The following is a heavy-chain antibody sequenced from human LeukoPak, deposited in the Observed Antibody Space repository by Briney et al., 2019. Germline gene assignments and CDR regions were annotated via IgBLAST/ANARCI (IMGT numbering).Heavy chain of an antibody. CDR1: GFTFVDYA. CDR2: ISWNSGSI. Sequence: GGSLRLSCAASGFTFVDYAMHWVRQAPGKGLEWVSGISWNSGSIGYADSVKGRFTISRDNAKNSLYLQMNSLRAEDTALYYCAKGYSSSWIDYWGQGTLVTVSS. CDR3: AKGYSSSWIDY. D-gene: IGHD6-13*01. J-gene: IGHJ4*02. V-gene: IGHV3-9*01.